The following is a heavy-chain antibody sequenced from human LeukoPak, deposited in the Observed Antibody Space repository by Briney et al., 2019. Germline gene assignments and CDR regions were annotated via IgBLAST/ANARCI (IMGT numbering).Heavy chain of an antibody. D-gene: IGHD3-9*01. CDR3: ARSPYYDILTGLYYFDY. CDR1: GFTVSSNY. Sequence: GGSLRLYCAASGFTVSSNYMSWVRQAQGKGLEWVSVIYSGGSTYYADSVKGRFTISRDNSKNTLYLQMNSLRAEDTAVYYCARSPYYDILTGLYYFDYWGQGTLVTVSS. CDR2: IYSGGST. J-gene: IGHJ4*02. V-gene: IGHV3-66*01.